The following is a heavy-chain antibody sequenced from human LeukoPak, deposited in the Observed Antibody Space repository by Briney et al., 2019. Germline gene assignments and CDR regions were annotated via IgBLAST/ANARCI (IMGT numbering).Heavy chain of an antibody. CDR3: ARGGKRSSGWYYGY. J-gene: IGHJ4*02. D-gene: IGHD6-19*01. CDR1: GGSISSSSYY. CDR2: INHSGST. V-gene: IGHV4-39*07. Sequence: TSETLSLTCTVSGGSISSSSYYWGWIRQPPGKGLEWIGEINHSGSTNYNPSLKSRVTISVDTSKNQFSLKLSSVTAADTAVYYCARGGKRSSGWYYGYWGQGTLVTVSS.